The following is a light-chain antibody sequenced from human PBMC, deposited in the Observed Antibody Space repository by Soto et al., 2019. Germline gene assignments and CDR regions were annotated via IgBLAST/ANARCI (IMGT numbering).Light chain of an antibody. CDR3: QHYNNWPPYT. CDR2: DAS. J-gene: IGKJ2*01. Sequence: EIVMTQSPATLSVSPGERVTLSCRASQSVSRKLAWYQQKPGQAPRLLIYDASTRAAGVPARFTGSGSETEFTLTISSLQSEDYAVYYCQHYNNWPPYTFGQGTKLEIK. CDR1: QSVSRK. V-gene: IGKV3-15*01.